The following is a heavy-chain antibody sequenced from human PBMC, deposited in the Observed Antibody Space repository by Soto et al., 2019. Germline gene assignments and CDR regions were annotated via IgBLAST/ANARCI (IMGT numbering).Heavy chain of an antibody. Sequence: GGSLRLSCAASGFTVSSNSLSWLRQAPGKGLEWVSIVYSGGATYYADSVKGRFTLSRDSSKNTLYIQMNSLRAEDTAVYYCAREVGAVAAFDYWGQGTLVTVSS. CDR3: AREVGAVAAFDY. D-gene: IGHD6-19*01. CDR2: VYSGGAT. V-gene: IGHV3-66*01. J-gene: IGHJ4*02. CDR1: GFTVSSNS.